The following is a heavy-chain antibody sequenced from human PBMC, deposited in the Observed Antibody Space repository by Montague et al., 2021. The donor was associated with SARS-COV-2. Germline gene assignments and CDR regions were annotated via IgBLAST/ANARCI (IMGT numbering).Heavy chain of an antibody. CDR3: ASAYHDYGLDN. J-gene: IGHJ4*02. CDR1: GLTFNRHG. CDR2: IWYDGSKR. D-gene: IGHD3-16*01. Sequence: SLRLSCAASGLTFNRHGMHWVRQAPGKGLEWVAVIWYDGSKRFYSDSVRGRFTISRGNSKNTVYLQMNSLSVEDTAVYYCASAYHDYGLDNWGQGTLVTVSS. V-gene: IGHV3-33*01.